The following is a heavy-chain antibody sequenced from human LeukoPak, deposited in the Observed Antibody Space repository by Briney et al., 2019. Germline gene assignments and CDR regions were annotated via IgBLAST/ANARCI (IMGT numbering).Heavy chain of an antibody. CDR2: IYNGGST. Sequence: GGSLRLSCAASGFTVSSNYMSWVRQAPGKGLEWVSIIYNGGSTYYADSVKGRFTTSRDNSKNTLYLQMNSLRAEDTAVYYCARGNNYYDSSGPLDYWGQGTLVTVSS. V-gene: IGHV3-53*01. D-gene: IGHD3-22*01. CDR3: ARGNNYYDSSGPLDY. CDR1: GFTVSSNY. J-gene: IGHJ4*02.